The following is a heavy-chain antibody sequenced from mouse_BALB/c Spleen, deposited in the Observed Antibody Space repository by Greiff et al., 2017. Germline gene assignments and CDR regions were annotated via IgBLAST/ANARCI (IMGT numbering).Heavy chain of an antibody. CDR2: ISYDGSN. CDR1: GYSITSGYY. J-gene: IGHJ3*01. CDR3: ARDREIPFAY. V-gene: IGHV3-6*02. D-gene: IGHD3-3*01. Sequence: EVKLVESGPGLVKPSQSLSLTCSVTGYSITSGYYWNWIRQFPGNKLEWMGYISYDGSNNYNPSLKNRISITRDTSKNQFFLKLNSVTTEDTATYYCARDREIPFAYWGQGTLVTVSA.